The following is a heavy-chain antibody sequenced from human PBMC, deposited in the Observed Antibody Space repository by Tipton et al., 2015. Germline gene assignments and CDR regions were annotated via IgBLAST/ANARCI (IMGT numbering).Heavy chain of an antibody. CDR2: VHYSGST. CDR1: GGSISSSSYY. J-gene: IGHJ4*02. D-gene: IGHD4-23*01. CDR3: ARARGRHGGLFDS. Sequence: TLSLTCSVSGGSISSSSYYWDWIRQPPGKGLEWIGSVHYSGSTYYNPSLKSRVTISVDTSKTQFSLEMRSVTATDTAVYYCARARGRHGGLFDSWGQGTLVTVSS. V-gene: IGHV4-39*07.